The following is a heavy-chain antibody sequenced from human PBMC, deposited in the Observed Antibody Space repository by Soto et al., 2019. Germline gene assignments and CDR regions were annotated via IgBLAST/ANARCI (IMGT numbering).Heavy chain of an antibody. V-gene: IGHV3-15*01. CDR3: PEETNGSGA. D-gene: IGHD2-8*01. CDR1: GFTCRNAY. CDR2: IKSTTDGGTT. J-gene: IGHJ4*01. Sequence: EVQLVESGGGLVKPGVSLRLSCAASGFTCRNAYMSWVRQAPGKGLAWVGRIKSTTDGGTTDYSVPEKGRFTISRDDSINPLYLERTSLKREDTAVYHCPEETNGSGAWRKGTLVTVS.